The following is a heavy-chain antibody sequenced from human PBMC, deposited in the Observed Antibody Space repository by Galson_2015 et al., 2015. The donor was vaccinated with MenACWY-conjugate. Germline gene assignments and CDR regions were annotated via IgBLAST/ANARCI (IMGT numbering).Heavy chain of an antibody. CDR2: VSGSGGST. Sequence: SLRLSCAASGFTFSSYAMSWVRQAPGRGLEWVSTVSGSGGSTYYADSVKGRFNISRDNSKNTLYLQMNSLRAEDTAVYFCAKVPASIKRIYFDYWGQGTLVTVSS. CDR3: AKVPASIKRIYFDY. D-gene: IGHD2-2*02. V-gene: IGHV3-23*01. CDR1: GFTFSSYA. J-gene: IGHJ4*02.